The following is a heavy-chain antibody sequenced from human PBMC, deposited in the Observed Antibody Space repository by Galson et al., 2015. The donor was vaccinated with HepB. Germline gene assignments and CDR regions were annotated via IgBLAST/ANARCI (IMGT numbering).Heavy chain of an antibody. J-gene: IGHJ6*02. CDR1: GFTFSSYS. Sequence: SLRLSCAASGFTFSSYSMNWVRQAPGKGLEWVSSISSSSSYIYYADSVKGRFTISRDNAKNSLYLQMNSLRAEDTAVYYCAREAWLVLSMDVWGQGTTVTVPS. V-gene: IGHV3-21*01. CDR2: ISSSSSYI. CDR3: AREAWLVLSMDV. D-gene: IGHD6-19*01.